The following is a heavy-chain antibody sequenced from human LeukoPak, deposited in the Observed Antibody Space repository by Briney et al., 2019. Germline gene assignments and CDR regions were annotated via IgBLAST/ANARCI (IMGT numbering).Heavy chain of an antibody. J-gene: IGHJ3*02. Sequence: SGGSLRLSCAASGFTFSSYWMNWVRQAPGKGLEWVSSISSSSSYIYYADSVKGRFTISRDNAKNSLYLQMNSLRAEDTAVYYCARDHSSSRAFDIWGQGTMVTVSS. D-gene: IGHD6-6*01. CDR1: GFTFSSYW. CDR2: ISSSSSYI. V-gene: IGHV3-21*01. CDR3: ARDHSSSRAFDI.